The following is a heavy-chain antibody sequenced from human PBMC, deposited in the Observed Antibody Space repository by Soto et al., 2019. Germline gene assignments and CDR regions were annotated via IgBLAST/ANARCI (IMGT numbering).Heavy chain of an antibody. CDR2: ISGSGDST. J-gene: IGHJ5*02. V-gene: IGHV3-23*01. Sequence: EVQLLESGGGLVQPGGSLRLSCAASGFTFSSYVMSWVRQAPGKGLEWISIISGSGDSTYYADSVKGRFTISRDSSKHTLYLQMDSLGADDTAVYYCAKNGCGGDCFSSVAGNWFDPWGQGTLVTVSS. CDR1: GFTFSSYV. CDR3: AKNGCGGDCFSSVAGNWFDP. D-gene: IGHD2-21*02.